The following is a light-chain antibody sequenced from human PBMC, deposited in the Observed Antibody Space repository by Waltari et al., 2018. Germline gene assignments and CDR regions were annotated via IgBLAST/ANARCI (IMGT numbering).Light chain of an antibody. Sequence: EIVLTRSPATLSLSPGERATLSCRASQRVSSYLAWYQQKPGQAPRLLIYDASNRATGIPARFSGSGSGTDFTLTISSLEPEDFAVYYCQQRSNWPFFTFGPGTKVDIK. CDR2: DAS. CDR1: QRVSSY. J-gene: IGKJ3*01. CDR3: QQRSNWPFFT. V-gene: IGKV3-11*01.